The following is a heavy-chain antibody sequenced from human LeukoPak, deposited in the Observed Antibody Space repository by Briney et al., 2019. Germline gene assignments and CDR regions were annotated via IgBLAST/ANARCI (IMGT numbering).Heavy chain of an antibody. CDR2: IRSKAYGGTT. CDR1: GFTFGDYA. D-gene: IGHD4-17*01. J-gene: IGHJ4*02. Sequence: PGRSLRLSCTASGFTFGDYAMSWVRQAPGKGLEWVGFIRSKAYGGTTEYAASVHGRFTVSRDDSKSIAYLQMNSLKTEDTAVYYCTRDYGDYAAYFDYWGQGTLVTAPS. V-gene: IGHV3-49*04. CDR3: TRDYGDYAAYFDY.